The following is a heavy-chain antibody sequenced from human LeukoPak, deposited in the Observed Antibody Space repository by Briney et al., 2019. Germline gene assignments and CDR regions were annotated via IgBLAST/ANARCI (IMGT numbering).Heavy chain of an antibody. V-gene: IGHV1-2*06. Sequence: ASVKVSCKASGYSFTDYYIHWVRQAPGQGLEWVGRINPYSGGTTYAQKFQGRVTMTRDTSITTAYMELHRLTSDDTAAYHCAREGSLYYHYYMDVWAKGTTVTVSS. CDR1: GYSFTDYY. J-gene: IGHJ6*03. CDR2: INPYSGGT. CDR3: AREGSLYYHYYMDV.